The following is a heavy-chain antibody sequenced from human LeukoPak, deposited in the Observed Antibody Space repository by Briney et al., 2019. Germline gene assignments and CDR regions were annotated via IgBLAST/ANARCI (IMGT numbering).Heavy chain of an antibody. V-gene: IGHV1-69*02. CDR2: IIPILGIA. D-gene: IGHD5-18*01. CDR3: AREVYSYGPPDYYYYYYMDV. CDR1: GGTFSSYT. Sequence: ASVKVSCKASGGTFSSYTISWVRQAPGQGLEWMGRIIPILGIANYAQKFQGRVTITADKSTSTAYMELSSLRSEDTAVYYCAREVYSYGPPDYYYYYYMDVWGKGTTATVSS. J-gene: IGHJ6*03.